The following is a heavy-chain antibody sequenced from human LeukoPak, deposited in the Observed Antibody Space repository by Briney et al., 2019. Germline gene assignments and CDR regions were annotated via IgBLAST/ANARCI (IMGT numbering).Heavy chain of an antibody. CDR1: GYTFTSSD. D-gene: IGHD3-10*01. V-gene: IGHV1-8*03. J-gene: IGHJ4*02. CDR2: MNPNSGNT. CDR3: ARARGSGSYSEPYYFDY. Sequence: ASVKVSCKASGYTFTSSDTNWVRQATGQGLEWMGWMNPNSGNTGYAQKFQGRVTITRNTSISTAYMELSGLRSEDAAVYYCARARGSGSYSEPYYFDYWGQGTLVTVSS.